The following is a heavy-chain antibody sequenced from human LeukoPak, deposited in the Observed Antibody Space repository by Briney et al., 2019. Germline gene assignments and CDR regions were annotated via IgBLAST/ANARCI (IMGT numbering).Heavy chain of an antibody. V-gene: IGHV3-7*02. CDR1: GFTFSSYW. CDR3: ARAFDY. Sequence: GGSLRLSCVVSGFTFSSYWMNWVRQAPGKGLEWVANIKQDGSEKYYVDSVKGRFTISRDNAKNSLYLQMNSLRDEDTAVYYCARAFDYWGQGTLVAVSS. J-gene: IGHJ4*02. CDR2: IKQDGSEK.